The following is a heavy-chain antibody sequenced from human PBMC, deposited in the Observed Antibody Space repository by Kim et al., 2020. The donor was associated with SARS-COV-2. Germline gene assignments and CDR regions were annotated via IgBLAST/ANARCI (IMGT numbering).Heavy chain of an antibody. J-gene: IGHJ4*01. D-gene: IGHD2-8*02. CDR3: VRAFCTGGDGICSSGPVDY. V-gene: IGHV7-4-1*02. Sequence: ASVKVSCKTSGYTFNKFAINWVRQAPGQGLEWMGWIHTRTGDPTYAQDFRGRFVFSLDASVTTAYLQINSLESEDTAIYYCVRAFCTGGDGICSSGPVDY. CDR2: IHTRTGDP. CDR1: GYTFNKFA.